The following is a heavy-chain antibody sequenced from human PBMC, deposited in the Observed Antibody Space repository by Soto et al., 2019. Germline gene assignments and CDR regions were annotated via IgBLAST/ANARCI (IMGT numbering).Heavy chain of an antibody. CDR3: VKSRGGNNFDFFD. V-gene: IGHV3-64D*06. Sequence: GSLRLSCSASGFTFRSYAMHWVRQAPGKGLEYVSGVRGNGDPPFYADSVKGRFTISRDNSKNTLYLQMSSLSADDTAVCYCVKSRGGNNFDFFDWGQGALVTVSS. CDR1: GFTFRSYA. J-gene: IGHJ4*02. D-gene: IGHD5-12*01. CDR2: VRGNGDPP.